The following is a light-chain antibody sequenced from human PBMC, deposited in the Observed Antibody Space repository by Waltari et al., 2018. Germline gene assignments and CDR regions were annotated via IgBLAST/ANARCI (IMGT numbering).Light chain of an antibody. Sequence: QSALAQPASVSGIPGQSISISCTGTSSDIGGYNYVSWYQQHSGKAPKVILYDVTYRPSGSSNRFSGSKSGNTASLTIYGLQAEDEAYYYCSSYTRNISWVFGGGTKLTVL. V-gene: IGLV2-14*03. CDR3: SSYTRNISWV. CDR1: SSDIGGYNY. J-gene: IGLJ3*02. CDR2: DVT.